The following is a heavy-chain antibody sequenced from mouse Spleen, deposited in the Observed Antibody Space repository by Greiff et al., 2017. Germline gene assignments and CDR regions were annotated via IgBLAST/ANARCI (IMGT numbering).Heavy chain of an antibody. V-gene: IGHV5-9*04. CDR3: ARTGDPAWFAY. CDR2: ISSGGGNT. J-gene: IGHJ3*01. D-gene: IGHD2-13*01. Sequence: EVKLMESGGGLVKPGGSLKLSCAASGFTFSSYTMSWVRQTPAKRLEWVATISSGGGNTYYPDSVKGRFTISRDNARNTLYLQMSSLRSEDTAMYYCARTGDPAWFAYWGQGTLVTVSA. CDR1: GFTFSSYT.